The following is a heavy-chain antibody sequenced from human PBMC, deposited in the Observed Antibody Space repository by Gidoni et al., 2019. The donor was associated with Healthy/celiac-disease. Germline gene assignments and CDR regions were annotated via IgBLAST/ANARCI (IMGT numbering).Heavy chain of an antibody. CDR3: ARDKGDGFYYFDY. J-gene: IGHJ4*02. D-gene: IGHD3-10*01. Sequence: QVQLQESGPGLVKPSETLSLPCTVSGGSISSYYWSWIRQPPGKGLEWIGYIYYSGSTNYNPSLKSRVTISVDTSKNQFSLKLSSVTAADTAVYYCARDKGDGFYYFDYWGQGTLVTVSS. CDR2: IYYSGST. V-gene: IGHV4-59*01. CDR1: GGSISSYY.